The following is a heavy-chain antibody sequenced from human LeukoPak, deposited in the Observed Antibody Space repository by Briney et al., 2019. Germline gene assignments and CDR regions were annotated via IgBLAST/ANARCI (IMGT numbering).Heavy chain of an antibody. V-gene: IGHV3-48*03. J-gene: IGHJ6*04. Sequence: GGSLRLSCVASGFTFSRFEMNWVRQAPGKGLEWISHISTGTYIAYTDSVKGRFTISRDNAKNSLFLQMNSLRAEDTAVYYCAELGITMIGGVWGKGTTVTISS. CDR1: GFTFSRFE. CDR3: AELGITMIGGV. CDR2: ISTGTYI. D-gene: IGHD3-10*02.